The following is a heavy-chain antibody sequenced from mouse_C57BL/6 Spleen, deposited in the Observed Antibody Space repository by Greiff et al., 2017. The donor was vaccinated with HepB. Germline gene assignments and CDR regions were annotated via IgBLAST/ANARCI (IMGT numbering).Heavy chain of an antibody. V-gene: IGHV1-55*01. CDR1: GYTFTSYW. J-gene: IGHJ3*01. D-gene: IGHD2-3*01. CDR3: ARSDGYSSGFAD. Sequence: QVQLQQPGAELVKPGASVKMSCKASGYTFTSYWITWVKQRPGQGLEWIGDIYPGSGSTNYNEKFKSKATLTVDTSSSTAYRQLSSLTSEDSAVYYCARSDGYSSGFADWGQGTLVTVSA. CDR2: IYPGSGST.